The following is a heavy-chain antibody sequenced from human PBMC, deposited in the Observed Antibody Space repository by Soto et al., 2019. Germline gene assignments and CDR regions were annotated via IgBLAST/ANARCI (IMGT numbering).Heavy chain of an antibody. D-gene: IGHD3-16*02. V-gene: IGHV1-69*12. CDR1: GGTFSSYA. J-gene: IGHJ4*02. CDR2: IIPIFGTA. Sequence: QVQLVQSGAEVKKPGSSVKVSCKASGGTFSSYAISWVRQAPGQGLEWMGGIIPIFGTANYAQKFQGRVTITADESTSTAYMELSSLRSEDTAVYYCAIPGLLSGGVIGSLLDYWGQGTLVNVSS. CDR3: AIPGLLSGGVIGSLLDY.